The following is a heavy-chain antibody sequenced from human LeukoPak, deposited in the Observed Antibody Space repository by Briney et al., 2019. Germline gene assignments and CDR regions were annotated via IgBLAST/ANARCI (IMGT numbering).Heavy chain of an antibody. CDR3: AREPGSSSWFDY. V-gene: IGHV4-30-4*08. CDR2: IYYGGSA. J-gene: IGHJ4*02. D-gene: IGHD6-13*01. CDR1: GGSISKGDYY. Sequence: KPSQTLSLTCNVSGGSISKGDYYWSWIRQPPVKGREWIGYIYYGGSAYYNSSLKSRVTISVDTSKNQFSLNPPSMTAADTAVYYCAREPGSSSWFDYWGQGTLVTVSS.